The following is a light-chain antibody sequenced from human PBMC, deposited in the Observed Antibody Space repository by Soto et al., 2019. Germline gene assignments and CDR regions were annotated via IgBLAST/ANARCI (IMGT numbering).Light chain of an antibody. V-gene: IGLV6-57*01. CDR2: ENN. Sequence: NFMLTQAHSVSESPGKTVTISCTRSSGSIASNYVQWYQQRPGSSPTTVIYENNQRPSGVPDRFSGSIDSSSNSASLTISGLKTEDEADYYCQSYDSNNHVVFGGGTKLTVL. CDR1: SGSIASNY. CDR3: QSYDSNNHVV. J-gene: IGLJ2*01.